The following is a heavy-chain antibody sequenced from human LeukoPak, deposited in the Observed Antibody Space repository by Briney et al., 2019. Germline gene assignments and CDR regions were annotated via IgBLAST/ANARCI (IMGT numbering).Heavy chain of an antibody. CDR1: GGSISSYY. CDR2: IYTSGST. D-gene: IGHD3-10*01. V-gene: IGHV4-4*07. J-gene: IGHJ4*02. Sequence: SETLSLTCTVSGGSISSYYWSWIRQPAGKGLEWIGRIYTSGSTNYNPSLKCRVTMSVDTSKNQFSLKLSSVTAADTAVYYCARDGLWFGELQFDYWGQGTLVTVSS. CDR3: ARDGLWFGELQFDY.